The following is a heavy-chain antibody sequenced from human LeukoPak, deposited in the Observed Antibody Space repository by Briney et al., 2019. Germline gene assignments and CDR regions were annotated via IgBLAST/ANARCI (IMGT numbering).Heavy chain of an antibody. CDR1: GGSFSGYY. Sequence: PSETLSLTCAVYGGSFSGYYWSWIRQPPGKGLEWIGEINHSGSTNYNPSLKSRVTISVDTSKNQFSLKLSSVTAADTAVYYCARVRSSRIIDNWGQGTLVTVSS. V-gene: IGHV4-34*01. CDR2: INHSGST. CDR3: ARVRSSRIIDN. J-gene: IGHJ4*02. D-gene: IGHD6-6*01.